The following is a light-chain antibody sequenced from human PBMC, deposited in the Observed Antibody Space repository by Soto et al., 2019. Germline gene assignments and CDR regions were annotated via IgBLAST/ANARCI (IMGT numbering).Light chain of an antibody. CDR3: QQNNSYPLT. CDR2: KAS. Sequence: DIQMTQSXATLXXXXXXXVTITCRASHSIGNWLAWYQQKPGKAPNLLIYKASSLQSGVPSRFSGSGSGTEFTLTISGLQPDDFAIYYCQQNNSYPLTFGGGTKVDVK. V-gene: IGKV1-5*03. J-gene: IGKJ4*01. CDR1: HSIGNW.